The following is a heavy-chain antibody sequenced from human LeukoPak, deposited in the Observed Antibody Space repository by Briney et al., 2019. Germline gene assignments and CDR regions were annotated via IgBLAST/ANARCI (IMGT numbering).Heavy chain of an antibody. CDR2: INPNSGGA. V-gene: IGHV1-2*02. D-gene: IGHD3-22*01. Sequence: GASVKVSCKAFGYTFTGYYMHWVRQAPGQGLEWMGWINPNSGGANYAQKFRGRVTMTRDTSISTAYMELSRLRSDDTAVYYCARAYSHYNDTSVGYWGQGTLVTVSS. CDR3: ARAYSHYNDTSVGY. J-gene: IGHJ4*02. CDR1: GYTFTGYY.